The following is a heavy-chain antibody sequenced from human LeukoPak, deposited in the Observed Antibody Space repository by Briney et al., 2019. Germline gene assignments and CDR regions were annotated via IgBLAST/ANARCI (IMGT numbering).Heavy chain of an antibody. CDR1: GGSISSHF. CDR3: ARSRRTYSSEDYFDY. CDR2: IYYSGST. J-gene: IGHJ4*02. Sequence: SETLSLTCTVSGGSISSHFWSWIRQPPGKGLEWIGYIYYSGSTNYNPSLKSRVTISVDTSKNQFSLKLSSVTAADTAVYCCARSRRTYSSEDYFDYWGQGTLVTVSS. V-gene: IGHV4-59*11. D-gene: IGHD3-22*01.